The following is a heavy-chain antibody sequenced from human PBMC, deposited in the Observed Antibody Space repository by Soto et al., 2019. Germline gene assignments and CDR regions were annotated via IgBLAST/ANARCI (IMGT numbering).Heavy chain of an antibody. CDR3: AREGERDIVVVPAAPEYYYYGMDV. D-gene: IGHD2-2*01. CDR1: GFTFSSYS. CDR2: ISSSSSYI. V-gene: IGHV3-21*01. Sequence: GGSLRLSCAASGFTFSSYSMNWVRQAPGKGLEWVSSISSSSSYIYYADSVKGRFTISRDNAKNSLYLQMNSLRAEDTAVYYSAREGERDIVVVPAAPEYYYYGMDVWGQGTTVTVSS. J-gene: IGHJ6*02.